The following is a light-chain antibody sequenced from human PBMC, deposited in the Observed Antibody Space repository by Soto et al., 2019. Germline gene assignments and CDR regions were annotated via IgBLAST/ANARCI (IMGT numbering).Light chain of an antibody. J-gene: IGKJ1*01. CDR2: DAS. CDR1: QTISSG. Sequence: DIPMTQSPSTLSASVGDRVTITCRASQTISSGLAWYQQKPGKAPKVLIYDASTLESGVPSRFSGSGSGTDFTLTISSLQPDDFATYYCQQYKSYKTFGQGTKVEIK. CDR3: QQYKSYKT. V-gene: IGKV1-5*01.